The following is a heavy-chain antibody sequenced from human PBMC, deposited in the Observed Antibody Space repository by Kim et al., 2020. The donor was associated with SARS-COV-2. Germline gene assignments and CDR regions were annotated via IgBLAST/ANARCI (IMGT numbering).Heavy chain of an antibody. CDR2: IIPIFGTA. CDR1: GGTFSSYA. CDR3: ARDSVSGTTTDYY. V-gene: IGHV1-69*13. D-gene: IGHD1-1*01. Sequence: SVKVSCKASGGTFSSYAISWVRQAPGQGLEWMGGIIPIFGTANYAQKFQGRVTITADESTSTAYMELSSLRSEDTAVYYCARDSVSGTTTDYYWGQGTLVTVSS. J-gene: IGHJ4*02.